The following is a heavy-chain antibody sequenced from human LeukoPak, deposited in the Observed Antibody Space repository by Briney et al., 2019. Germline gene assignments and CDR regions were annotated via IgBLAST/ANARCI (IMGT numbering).Heavy chain of an antibody. V-gene: IGHV4-31*01. J-gene: IGHJ4*02. CDR1: GGSISSGCYY. CDR2: IYYSGST. D-gene: IGHD3-10*01. CDR3: ATHGSGSYYPFDY. Sequence: SETLSLTCTVSGGSISSGCYYCSWIRQHPGKGLEGIGYIYYSGSTYYKPSLKSLVTISVDTSKNQFSLKLSSVTAADTAVYYCATHGSGSYYPFDYWGQGTLVTVSS.